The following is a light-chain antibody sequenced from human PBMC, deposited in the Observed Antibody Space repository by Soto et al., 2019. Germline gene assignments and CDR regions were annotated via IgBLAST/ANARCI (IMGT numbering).Light chain of an antibody. CDR3: SSYAGSNNFVV. Sequence: QSVLTQPPSASGSPGQSVTISCTGTSSDVGGYNYVSWYQQHPGKAPKLMIYEVTKRPSGVPDRFSDSKSGNTASLTVSGLQAEDEADYYCSSYAGSNNFVVFGGGTKLTVL. J-gene: IGLJ2*01. CDR1: SSDVGGYNY. CDR2: EVT. V-gene: IGLV2-8*01.